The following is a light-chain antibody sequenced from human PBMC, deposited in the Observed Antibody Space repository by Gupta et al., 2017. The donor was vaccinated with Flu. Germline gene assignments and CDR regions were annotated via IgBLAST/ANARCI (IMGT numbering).Light chain of an antibody. J-gene: IGLJ1*01. Sequence: DDGDYNYVSWYQQHPGKAPKLVIYDVTKRPSGVPDRFSGSKSGNTASLTISGLQAEDEADYYCCSYAGTYSFGVFGAGTKVTVL. V-gene: IGLV2-11*03. CDR2: DVT. CDR1: DDGDYNY. CDR3: CSYAGTYSFGV.